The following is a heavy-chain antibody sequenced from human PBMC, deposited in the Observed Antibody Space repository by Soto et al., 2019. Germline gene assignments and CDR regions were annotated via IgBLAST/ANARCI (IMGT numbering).Heavy chain of an antibody. CDR2: LAWDGGSI. CDR1: GFTFDAYP. V-gene: IGHV3-9*01. J-gene: IGHJ3*01. Sequence: EVQLVESGGGLVQPGRSLRLSCAASGFTFDAYPMHWVRQAPGKGLEWVAGLAWDGGSIEYVDSVEGRFTISRDNAKNSLYLQMSSLRDEDTALYYCVRDDAFDLWGQGTQFTVSS. CDR3: VRDDAFDL.